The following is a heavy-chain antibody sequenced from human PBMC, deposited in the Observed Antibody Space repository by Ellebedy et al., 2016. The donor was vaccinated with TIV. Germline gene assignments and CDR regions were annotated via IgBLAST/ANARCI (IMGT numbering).Heavy chain of an antibody. J-gene: IGHJ4*02. CDR3: ARDGGSYSDFDY. D-gene: IGHD1-26*01. V-gene: IGHV1-8*02. CDR2: MNPNSGHT. Sequence: AASVRVSCKASGYTFTSYGINWMRQATGQGLEWMAWMNPNSGHTGYAQKFQGRVTMTRNTPISTAYMELSRLRSDDTAVYYCARDGGSYSDFDYWGQGTLVTVSS. CDR1: GYTFTSYG.